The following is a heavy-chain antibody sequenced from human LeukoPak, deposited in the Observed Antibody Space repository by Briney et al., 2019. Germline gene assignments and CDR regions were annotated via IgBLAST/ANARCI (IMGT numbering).Heavy chain of an antibody. D-gene: IGHD2-21*02. Sequence: ASVKVSCKASEGTFNNYAISWVRQAPGQGLEWMGGIIPIFGTANYAQKFQGRVTITADESTSTAYMELSSLRSEDTAVYYCAREETYCGGDCNGFDYWGQGTLVTVSS. CDR1: EGTFNNYA. J-gene: IGHJ4*02. V-gene: IGHV1-69*13. CDR2: IIPIFGTA. CDR3: AREETYCGGDCNGFDY.